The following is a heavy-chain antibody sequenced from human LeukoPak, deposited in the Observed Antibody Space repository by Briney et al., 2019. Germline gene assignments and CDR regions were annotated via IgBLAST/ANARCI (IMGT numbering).Heavy chain of an antibody. CDR2: ISSSGSTI. Sequence: GGSLRLSCAASGFTFSSYEMNWVRQAPGKGLEWVSYISSSGSTIYYADSVKGRFTSSRDNVENSLYLQINSLRAEDTAVYYCVRQYYYGSGSYLWAPDYWGQGTLVTVSS. J-gene: IGHJ4*02. CDR1: GFTFSSYE. D-gene: IGHD3-10*01. CDR3: VRQYYYGSGSYLWAPDY. V-gene: IGHV3-48*03.